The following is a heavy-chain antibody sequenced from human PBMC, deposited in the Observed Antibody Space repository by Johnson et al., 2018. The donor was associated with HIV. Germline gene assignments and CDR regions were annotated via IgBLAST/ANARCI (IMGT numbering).Heavy chain of an antibody. Sequence: QVQLVESGGGLVQPGGSLRLSCAASGFTVSSNYMSWVRQAPGKGLEWVSYISSTGSSIKYVDSVKGRFTISRDNPKNSLYLQMNSLRAEDTAVYYCARDVMEDFGSGSFDAFDIWGQGTMVTVSS. CDR2: ISSTGSSI. CDR1: GFTVSSNY. D-gene: IGHD3-3*01. V-gene: IGHV3-11*01. CDR3: ARDVMEDFGSGSFDAFDI. J-gene: IGHJ3*02.